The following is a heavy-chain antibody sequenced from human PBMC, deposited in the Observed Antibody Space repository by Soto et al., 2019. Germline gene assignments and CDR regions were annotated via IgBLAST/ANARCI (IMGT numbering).Heavy chain of an antibody. CDR1: GFSFGDYG. Sequence: EVQLLQSGGGLVQSGGSLRLSCAGSGFSFGDYGMSWVRQAPGKGLEWISAISESGGSTYYTASVKGRFTLSRDNSKDNLYLQLNSLRPEDTAVYYCARRSYCSSSGCDKFFDTWGQGTLVTVSS. D-gene: IGHD2-2*02. CDR3: ARRSYCSSSGCDKFFDT. J-gene: IGHJ4*02. V-gene: IGHV3-23*01. CDR2: ISESGGST.